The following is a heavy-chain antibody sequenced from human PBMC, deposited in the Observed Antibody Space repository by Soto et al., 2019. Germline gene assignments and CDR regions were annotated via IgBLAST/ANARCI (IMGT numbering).Heavy chain of an antibody. CDR3: AKDLITMVRGVIITFYGMDV. V-gene: IGHV3-30*18. J-gene: IGHJ6*02. Sequence: QVQLVESGGGVVQPGRSLRLSCAAYGFTFSSYGMHWVRQAPGKGLEWVAVISYDGSNKYYADSVKGRFTISRDNSKNTLYLQMNSLRAEDTAVYYCAKDLITMVRGVIITFYGMDVWGQGTTVTVSS. CDR1: GFTFSSYG. CDR2: ISYDGSNK. D-gene: IGHD3-10*01.